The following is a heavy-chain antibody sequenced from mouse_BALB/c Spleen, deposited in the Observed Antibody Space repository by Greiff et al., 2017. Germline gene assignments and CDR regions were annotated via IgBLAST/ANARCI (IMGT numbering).Heavy chain of an antibody. CDR1: GYTFTDYA. CDR2: ISTYYGDA. Sequence: VKLVESGAELVRPGVSVKISCKGSGYTFTDYAMHWVKQSHAKSLEWIGVISTYYGDASYNQKFKGKATMTVDKSSSTAYMELARLTSEDSAIYYCARGRDGYYAMDYWGQGTSVTVSS. J-gene: IGHJ4*01. D-gene: IGHD2-3*01. CDR3: ARGRDGYYAMDY. V-gene: IGHV1S137*01.